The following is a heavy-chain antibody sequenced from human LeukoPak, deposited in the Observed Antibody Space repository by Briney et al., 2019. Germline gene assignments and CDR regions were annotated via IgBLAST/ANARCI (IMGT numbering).Heavy chain of an antibody. Sequence: GGSLRLSCAASGFTFSSYAMSWVRQAPGKGLEGVSAISGSGGSTYNADSVKGRFTISRDNSKNTLYLQMNSLRAEDTAVYYCAKDGEQWLDGVDWFDPWGQGTLVTVSS. D-gene: IGHD6-19*01. V-gene: IGHV3-23*01. CDR3: AKDGEQWLDGVDWFDP. J-gene: IGHJ5*02. CDR2: ISGSGGST. CDR1: GFTFSSYA.